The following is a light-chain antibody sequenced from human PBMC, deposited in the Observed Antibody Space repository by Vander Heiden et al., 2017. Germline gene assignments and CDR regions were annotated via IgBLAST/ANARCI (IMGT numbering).Light chain of an antibody. CDR2: KAS. CDR1: QNVSRW. CDR3: QQYNTYPSIT. Sequence: DIEMTQSPSTLSASVGDRVTIICRASQNVSRWLSWFQQKPGTAPKVLIYKASTLKRGVPSRFSGSGSGTEFTLTISSLQPDDFATYYCQQYNTYPSITFGQGTRLDIK. V-gene: IGKV1-5*03. J-gene: IGKJ5*01.